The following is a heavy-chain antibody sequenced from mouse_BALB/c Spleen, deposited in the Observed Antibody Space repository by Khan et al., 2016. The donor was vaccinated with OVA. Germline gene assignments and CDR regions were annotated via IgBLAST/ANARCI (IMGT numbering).Heavy chain of an antibody. CDR1: GFSLTSYG. Sequence: QVQLKESGPGLVQPSQSLSITCTVSGFSLTSYGVHWVRQSPGKGLEWRGVIWSGGSTDYNAAFISRLSINKDNSKSQVFFKMNSLQANDPAIYYCARTYFSYGNYGDYYAIDYWGQGTSVTVSS. CDR2: IWSGGST. D-gene: IGHD2-1*01. J-gene: IGHJ4*01. V-gene: IGHV2-2*02. CDR3: ARTYFSYGNYGDYYAIDY.